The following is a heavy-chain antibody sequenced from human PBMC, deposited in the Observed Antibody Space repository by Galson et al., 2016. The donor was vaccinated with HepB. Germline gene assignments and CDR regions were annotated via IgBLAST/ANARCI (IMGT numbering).Heavy chain of an antibody. D-gene: IGHD5-24*01. J-gene: IGHJ4*02. Sequence: SLRLSCAASGFSFSNYWMHWVRQAPGKGLVWVSRICRDGSGTNYADSVKGRFTMSRDNAKNTMYLQMNSLRAEDTAVYYCVRDGDAYNFDFWGQGTLVTVSS. CDR3: VRDGDAYNFDF. CDR1: GFSFSNYW. V-gene: IGHV3-74*01. CDR2: ICRDGSGT.